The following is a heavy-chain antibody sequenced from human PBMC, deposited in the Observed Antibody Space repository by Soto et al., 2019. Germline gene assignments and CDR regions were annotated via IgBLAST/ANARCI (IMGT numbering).Heavy chain of an antibody. CDR2: IYYSGST. Sequence: SETLSLTCTVSGGSISSYYWSWIRQPPGKGLEWIGYIYYSGSTNYNPSLKSRVTISVDTSKNQFSLKLSSVTAADTAVYYCARVPQNYGPWKSIAANDAFDIWGQGTMVTVSS. V-gene: IGHV4-59*12. CDR3: ARVPQNYGPWKSIAANDAFDI. J-gene: IGHJ3*02. CDR1: GGSISSYY. D-gene: IGHD6-6*01.